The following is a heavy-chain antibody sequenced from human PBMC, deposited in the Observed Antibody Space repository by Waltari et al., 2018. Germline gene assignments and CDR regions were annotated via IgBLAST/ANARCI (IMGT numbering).Heavy chain of an antibody. J-gene: IGHJ4*02. CDR1: ADSISRGSCY. CDR3: ARDRGPDVNEAMGLDY. CDR2: IYKSGST. Sequence: QVQLQESGPGLVKPSQTLSLTCTVSADSISRGSCYLTWIRQPAGKGLEWIGHIYKSGSTNYNPSLKTRLSISMNKSNNQLSRTLKSVTAADTAVYYCARDRGPDVNEAMGLDYWGQGTRVTVSS. V-gene: IGHV4-61*02. D-gene: IGHD3-10*01.